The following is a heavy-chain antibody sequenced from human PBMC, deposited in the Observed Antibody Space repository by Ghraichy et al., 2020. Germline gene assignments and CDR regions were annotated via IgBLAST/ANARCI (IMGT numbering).Heavy chain of an antibody. CDR3: ASLFGEQTYYFRYGMDV. Sequence: SETLSLSCTVSGVFISSSNSYWGWIRQSPGKGLEWIGSIYPSGKIHYAPSLKSRVTMALTTAQSQFSLRLNSVTVADTAVYYCASLFGEQTYYFRYGMDVWSQGTTVTVSS. D-gene: IGHD1/OR15-1a*01. CDR2: IYPSGKI. CDR1: GVFISSSNSY. V-gene: IGHV4-39*01. J-gene: IGHJ6*02.